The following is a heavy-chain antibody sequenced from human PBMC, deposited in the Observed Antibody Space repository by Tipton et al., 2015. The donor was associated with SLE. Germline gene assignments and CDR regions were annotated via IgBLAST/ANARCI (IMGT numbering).Heavy chain of an antibody. CDR3: ARGDLNSTYYYDSSGYYHVDAFDI. D-gene: IGHD3-22*01. CDR2: ISSSSSYI. CDR1: GFTFSSYS. Sequence: GSLRLSCAASGFTFSSYSMNWVRQAPGKGLEWVSSISSSSSYIYYADSVKGRFTISRDNAKNSLYLQMNSLRAEDTAVYYCARGDLNSTYYYDSSGYYHVDAFDIWGQGTMVTVSS. J-gene: IGHJ3*02. V-gene: IGHV3-21*01.